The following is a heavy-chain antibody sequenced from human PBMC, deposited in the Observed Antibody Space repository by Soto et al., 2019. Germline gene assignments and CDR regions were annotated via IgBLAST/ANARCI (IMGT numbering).Heavy chain of an antibody. CDR3: ARSRADRSKLFGVDMGS. J-gene: IGHJ4*02. V-gene: IGHV1-46*01. Sequence: ASVKVSCKASGYTFTMYYMHWVRQAPGQGLEWMGIINLSGGSTSYAQNFQGRVTMTSDTSTSTVYMATSSMRSEDTAVYSCARSRADRSKLFGVDMGSWGQGTLVTVSS. CDR2: INLSGGST. D-gene: IGHD3-3*01. CDR1: GYTFTMYY.